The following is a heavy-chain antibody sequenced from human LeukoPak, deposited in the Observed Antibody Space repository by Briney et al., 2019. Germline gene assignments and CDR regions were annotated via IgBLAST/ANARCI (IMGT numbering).Heavy chain of an antibody. D-gene: IGHD3-10*01. CDR2: ISAYNGNT. CDR1: GYTFTSYG. V-gene: IGHV1-18*01. CDR3: ARDNYGSGSYGYYGMDV. J-gene: IGHJ6*02. Sequence: ASVKVSCKASGYTFTSYGTSWVRQAPGQGLEWMGWISAYNGNTNYAQKLQGRVTMTTDTSTSTAYMELRSLRSDDTAVYYCARDNYGSGSYGYYGMDVWGQGTTVTVSS.